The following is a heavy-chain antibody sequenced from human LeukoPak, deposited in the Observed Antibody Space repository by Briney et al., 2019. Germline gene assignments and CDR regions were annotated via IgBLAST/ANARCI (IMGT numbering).Heavy chain of an antibody. Sequence: GGSLRLYCAASGFTFSQYSMNWVRQAPGKGLEWVSHIRSSSETFYADSVKGRFTISRDNARNSLYLQMNNLRGEDTAIYYCARDAGNSGYGCDLWGQGTLVTVSS. CDR1: GFTFSQYS. V-gene: IGHV3-48*01. CDR3: ARDAGNSGYGCDL. D-gene: IGHD5-12*01. J-gene: IGHJ5*02. CDR2: IRSSSET.